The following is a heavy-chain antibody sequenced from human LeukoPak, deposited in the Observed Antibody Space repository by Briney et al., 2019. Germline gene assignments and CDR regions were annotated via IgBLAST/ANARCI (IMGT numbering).Heavy chain of an antibody. CDR1: GFTFSSYG. V-gene: IGHV3-30*18. Sequence: GRSLRLSCAASGFTFSSYGMHWVRQAPGKGLEWVAVISYDGSNKYYADSVKGRFTISRDNSKNTLYLQMNSLRAEDTAVYYCAKGGDWPCSSTSCYIDYWGQGTLVTVSS. J-gene: IGHJ4*02. CDR2: ISYDGSNK. CDR3: AKGGDWPCSSTSCYIDY. D-gene: IGHD2-2*01.